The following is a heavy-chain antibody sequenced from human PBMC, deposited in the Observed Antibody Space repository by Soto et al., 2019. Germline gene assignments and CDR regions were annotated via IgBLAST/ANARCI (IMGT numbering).Heavy chain of an antibody. CDR3: ARDPGAATFDY. J-gene: IGHJ4*01. V-gene: IGHV1-18*04. CDR2: INPYNGNT. CDR1: GDIFSSYG. D-gene: IGHD1-26*01. Sequence: ASVKVSCKASGDIFSSYGVSWVRQAPGQGLEWIGWINPYNGNTLNAQNLQGRVTLTTDTSTSTAYMELRSLRSDDTAIYYCARDPGAATFDYWGQGTLVTVSS.